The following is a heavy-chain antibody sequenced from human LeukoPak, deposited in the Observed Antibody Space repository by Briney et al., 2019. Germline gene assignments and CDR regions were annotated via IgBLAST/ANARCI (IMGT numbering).Heavy chain of an antibody. V-gene: IGHV3-21*01. J-gene: IGHJ6*02. CDR1: GFTFSSYN. CDR3: ARREEYCSSTSCYGDYYYGMDV. D-gene: IGHD2-2*01. Sequence: KPGGSLRLSCAASGFTFSSYNMNWVRQAPGKGLDWVSSISSSSSYIYYADSVKGRFTISRDNAKNSLYLQMNSLSAEDTAVYCCARREEYCSSTSCYGDYYYGMDVWGQGTTVTVSS. CDR2: ISSSSSYI.